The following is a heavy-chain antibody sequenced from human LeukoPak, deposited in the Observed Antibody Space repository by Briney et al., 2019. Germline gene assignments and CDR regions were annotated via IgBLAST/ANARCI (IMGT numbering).Heavy chain of an antibody. V-gene: IGHV3-21*01. CDR2: ISSSSSYI. CDR3: ARDVSRRKGFDY. D-gene: IGHD2-8*01. J-gene: IGHJ4*02. Sequence: PGGSLRLSRAASGFTFSSYSMNWVRQAPGKGLEWVSSISSSSSYIYYADSVKGRFTISRDNAKNSLYLQMDSLRAEDTAVYYCARDVSRRKGFDYWGQGTLVTVSS. CDR1: GFTFSSYS.